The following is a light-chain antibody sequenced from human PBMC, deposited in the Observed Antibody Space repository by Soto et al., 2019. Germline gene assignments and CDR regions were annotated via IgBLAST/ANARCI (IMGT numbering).Light chain of an antibody. CDR1: SNDVGAYNY. CDR2: DVS. V-gene: IGLV2-14*03. Sequence: QSVLTEPGSVTGCLCQSITVSCTGTSNDVGAYNYVSWYQQHPGTAPKLMIYDVSNRPSGVSNRFSGSKSGNTASLTISGLQAEDEADYYCTSYTSSRTYVFGTGTKVTV. CDR3: TSYTSSRTYV. J-gene: IGLJ1*01.